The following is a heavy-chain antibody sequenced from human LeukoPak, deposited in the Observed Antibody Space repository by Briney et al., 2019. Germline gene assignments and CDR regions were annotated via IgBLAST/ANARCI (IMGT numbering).Heavy chain of an antibody. V-gene: IGHV4-59*01. Sequence: PSETLSLTCTVSGGSISSYYWSWIRRPPGKGLEWIGYIYYSGSTNYNPSLKSRVTISVDTSKNQFSLKLSSVTAADTAVYYCAREGQGGDILTGYSDAFDIWGQGTMVTVSS. CDR3: AREGQGGDILTGYSDAFDI. J-gene: IGHJ3*02. CDR1: GGSISSYY. CDR2: IYYSGST. D-gene: IGHD3-9*01.